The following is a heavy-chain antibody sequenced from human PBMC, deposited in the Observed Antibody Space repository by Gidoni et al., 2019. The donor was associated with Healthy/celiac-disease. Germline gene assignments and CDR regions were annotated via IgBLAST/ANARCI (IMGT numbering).Heavy chain of an antibody. CDR3: AKDAYSSSPLVY. Sequence: EVQLLESGGGLVTPGGSLRPACAGSGFTFSSYAMSWVRQAPGKGLDWVSSISGSGGSTYYADSVKGRFTISRDNSKNTLYLQMNSLRAEDTAVYYCAKDAYSSSPLVYWGQGTLVTVSS. CDR2: ISGSGGST. D-gene: IGHD6-13*01. J-gene: IGHJ4*02. CDR1: GFTFSSYA. V-gene: IGHV3-23*01.